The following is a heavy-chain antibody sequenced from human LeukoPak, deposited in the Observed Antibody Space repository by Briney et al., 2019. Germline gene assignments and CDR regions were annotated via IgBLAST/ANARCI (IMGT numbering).Heavy chain of an antibody. J-gene: IGHJ4*02. CDR1: GFTFSSYG. V-gene: IGHV3-23*01. CDR3: ARDFHDSSGSYGVDY. D-gene: IGHD3-22*01. Sequence: GRSLRLSCAASGFTFSSYGMHWVRQAPGKGLEWVSVMSGSGGTTHYADSVKGRFTISRDNSKNTLYLQMNSLRAEDTAVYYCARDFHDSSGSYGVDYWGQGTLVTVSS. CDR2: MSGSGGTT.